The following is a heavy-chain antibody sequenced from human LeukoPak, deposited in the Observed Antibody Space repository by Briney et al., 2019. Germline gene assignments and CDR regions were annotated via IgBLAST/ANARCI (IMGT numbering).Heavy chain of an antibody. D-gene: IGHD3-10*01. CDR1: GYSFNSYW. Sequence: GESLKISCKGSGYSFNSYWIAWVRQMPGKGLEWMGIIYPGDSDTRYSPSFQGQVTISADKSISTAYLQWSSLKASDTAMYYCASALTPYDSGSYSFDYWGQGTLVTVSS. CDR2: IYPGDSDT. V-gene: IGHV5-51*01. CDR3: ASALTPYDSGSYSFDY. J-gene: IGHJ4*02.